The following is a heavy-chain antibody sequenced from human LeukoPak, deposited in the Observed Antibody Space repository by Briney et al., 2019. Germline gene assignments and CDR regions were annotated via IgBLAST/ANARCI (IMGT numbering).Heavy chain of an antibody. CDR2: IYHSGST. D-gene: IGHD2-2*02. CDR3: ARHDIVVVPAAISPPSSPVYY. Sequence: SQTLSLTCTVSGGSISSGGYYWSWIRQPPGKGLEWIGYIYHSGSTYYNPSLKGRVTISVDRSKNQFSLKLSSVTAADTAVYYCARHDIVVVPAAISPPSSPVYYWGQGTLVTVSS. V-gene: IGHV4-30-2*01. CDR1: GGSISSGGYY. J-gene: IGHJ4*02.